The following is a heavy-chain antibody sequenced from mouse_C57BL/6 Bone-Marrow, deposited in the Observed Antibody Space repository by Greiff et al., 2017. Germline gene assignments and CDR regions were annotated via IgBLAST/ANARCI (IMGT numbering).Heavy chain of an antibody. D-gene: IGHD2-3*01. V-gene: IGHV1-81*01. J-gene: IGHJ3*01. CDR1: GYTFTSYG. Sequence: QVQLQQSGAELARPGASVKLSCKASGYTFTSYGISWVKQRTGQGLEWIGEIYHRSGNTYYNEKFKGKATLTADKSSSTAYMELRSLTSEDSAVYFCARGYSWFAYWGQGTLVTVSA. CDR3: ARGYSWFAY. CDR2: IYHRSGNT.